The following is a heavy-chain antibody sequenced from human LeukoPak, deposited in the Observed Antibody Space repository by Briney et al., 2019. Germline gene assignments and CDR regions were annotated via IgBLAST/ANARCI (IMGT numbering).Heavy chain of an antibody. V-gene: IGHV3-23*01. Sequence: GGSLRLSCVASGFTFSNYGMNWVRQAPGKGLEWVSAISGRAGSTSYADSVKGRFTISRDNSKNTLYLQMNSLRAEDTAVYYCAKDGVAGKIMYYFDYWGQGTLVTVSS. J-gene: IGHJ4*02. CDR1: GFTFSNYG. CDR3: AKDGVAGKIMYYFDY. D-gene: IGHD6-19*01. CDR2: ISGRAGST.